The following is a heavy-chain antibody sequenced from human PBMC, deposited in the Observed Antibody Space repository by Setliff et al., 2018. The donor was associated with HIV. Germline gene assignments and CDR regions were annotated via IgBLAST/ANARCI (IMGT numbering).Heavy chain of an antibody. CDR1: GGSISSSSYY. D-gene: IGHD4-17*01. V-gene: IGHV4-39*01. CDR3: ARHSRTAVPTIDY. J-gene: IGHJ4*02. CDR2: IYYAGNT. Sequence: SETLSLTCTVSGGSISSSSYYWGWVRQSPRAGLEWIADIYYAGNTYYNPSLKSRATISIDTSRNQFSLKVTSLTAADTAVYYCARHSRTAVPTIDYWGQGTLVTVSS.